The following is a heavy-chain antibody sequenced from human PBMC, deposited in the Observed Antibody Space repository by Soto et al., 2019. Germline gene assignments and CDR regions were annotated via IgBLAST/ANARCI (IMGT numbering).Heavy chain of an antibody. J-gene: IGHJ4*02. CDR2: ISNDGNNK. D-gene: IGHD3-10*01. Sequence: QVQLVESGGGVVQPGRSLRLSCAASGFTFSAYGMHWVRQAPGKGLERVAVISNDGNNKYHADSVNGRFTISRDNSKNTLYLQMNSLRAEDTAVYYCAKDSGRGSADYYFDYWGQGALVTVAS. V-gene: IGHV3-30*18. CDR3: AKDSGRGSADYYFDY. CDR1: GFTFSAYG.